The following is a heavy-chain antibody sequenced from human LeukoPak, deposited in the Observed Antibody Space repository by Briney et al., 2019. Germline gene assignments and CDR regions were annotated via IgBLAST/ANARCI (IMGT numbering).Heavy chain of an antibody. J-gene: IGHJ6*03. CDR1: GFMFITYD. D-gene: IGHD2-2*02. CDR2: ISYDGIHR. Sequence: GGSLRLSCVASGFMFITYDMHWVRQAPGEGLEWVAVISYDGIHRYYSDSVKGRFSVSRDNSKNTLYLQMNSLRAEDTAVYYCAKSNQYQLLYVDYYMDVWGKGTTVTVSS. CDR3: AKSNQYQLLYVDYYMDV. V-gene: IGHV3-30*04.